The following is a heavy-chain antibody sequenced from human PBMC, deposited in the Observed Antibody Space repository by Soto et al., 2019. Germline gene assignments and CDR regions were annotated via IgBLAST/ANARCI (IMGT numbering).Heavy chain of an antibody. D-gene: IGHD5-12*01. CDR3: ARERPPGYGGASIRIQDYYGMDV. J-gene: IGHJ6*02. CDR2: IIPIFGTA. V-gene: IGHV1-69*13. CDR1: GGTFSSYA. Sequence: ASVKVSCKASGGTFSSYAISWVRQAPGQGLEWMGGIIPIFGTANYAQKFQGRVTITADESTSTAYMELGSLRSEDTAVYYCARERPPGYGGASIRIQDYYGMDVWGQGTTVTVSS.